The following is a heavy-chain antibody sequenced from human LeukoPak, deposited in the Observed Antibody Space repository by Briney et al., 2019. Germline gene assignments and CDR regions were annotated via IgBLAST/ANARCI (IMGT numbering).Heavy chain of an antibody. CDR2: INPIFGTA. CDR3: ATDRPYDILTGYFTFYAFDI. Sequence: SVKVSCKASGGTFSSYAISWVRQAPGQGLEWMGGINPIFGTANYAQKFQGRVTITTDESTSTAYMELSSLRSEDTAVYYCATDRPYDILTGYFTFYAFDIWGQGTMVTVSS. J-gene: IGHJ3*02. D-gene: IGHD3-9*01. CDR1: GGTFSSYA. V-gene: IGHV1-69*05.